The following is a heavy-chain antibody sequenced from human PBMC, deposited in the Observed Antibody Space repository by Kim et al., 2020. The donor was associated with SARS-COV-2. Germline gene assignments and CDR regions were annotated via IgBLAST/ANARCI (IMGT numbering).Heavy chain of an antibody. J-gene: IGHJ6*02. V-gene: IGHV3-21*01. D-gene: IGHD4-17*01. CDR2: ISSSSSYI. Sequence: GGSLRLSCAASGFTFSSYSMNWVRQAPGKGLEWVSSISSSSSYIYYADSVKGRFTISRDNAKNSLYLQMNSLRAEDTAVYYCARDGLEHYGDYGASGGGGMDVWGQGTTVTVSS. CDR3: ARDGLEHYGDYGASGGGGMDV. CDR1: GFTFSSYS.